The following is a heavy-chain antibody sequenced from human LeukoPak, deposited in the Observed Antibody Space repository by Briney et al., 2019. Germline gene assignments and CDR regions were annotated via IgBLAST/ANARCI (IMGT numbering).Heavy chain of an antibody. J-gene: IGHJ4*02. V-gene: IGHV3-48*02. CDR1: GFTFSSYN. Sequence: GGSLRLSCAASGFTFSSYNMNWVRQAPGKGLEWVSFIGSRSSTMYYADSVKGRFTISRDNAKNSLYLQMNSLRDEDTAVYYCARNFDSWGQGTLVTVSS. CDR2: IGSRSSTM. CDR3: ARNFDS.